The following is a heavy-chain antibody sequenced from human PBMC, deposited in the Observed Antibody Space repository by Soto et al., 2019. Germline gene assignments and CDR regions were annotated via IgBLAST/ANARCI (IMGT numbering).Heavy chain of an antibody. Sequence: VQLLESGGAFVQPGGSLRLSCAASGFSINNYAVSWVRQAPGKGLEWVSTFGAGGRPYYADSVRGRFPVARDRSQNTVDLQISVLRPEDSAVYYCAKESMPKHYGDTLFDYWGQGTRVTVSS. CDR2: FGAGGRP. D-gene: IGHD4-17*01. V-gene: IGHV3-23*01. CDR3: AKESMPKHYGDTLFDY. CDR1: GFSINNYA. J-gene: IGHJ4*02.